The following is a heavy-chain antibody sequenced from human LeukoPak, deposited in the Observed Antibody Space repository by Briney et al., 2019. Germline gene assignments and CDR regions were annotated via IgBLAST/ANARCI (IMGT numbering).Heavy chain of an antibody. Sequence: SETLSLTCAVYGGSFSGYYWSWIRQPPGEGLEWIGEINHSGSTYYNPSLKSRVTISVDTSKNQFSLKLSSVTAADTAVYYCARYRPPTVVASHFDYWGQGTLVTVSS. V-gene: IGHV4-34*01. CDR3: ARYRPPTVVASHFDY. CDR2: INHSGST. D-gene: IGHD4-23*01. J-gene: IGHJ4*02. CDR1: GGSFSGYY.